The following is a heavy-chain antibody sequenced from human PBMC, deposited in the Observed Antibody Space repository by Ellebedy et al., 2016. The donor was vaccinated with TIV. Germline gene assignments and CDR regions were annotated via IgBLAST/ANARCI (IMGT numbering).Heavy chain of an antibody. D-gene: IGHD5-18*01. CDR3: ARVSYGHFLGY. CDR1: GYTFTSYG. J-gene: IGHJ4*02. V-gene: IGHV1-18*01. CDR2: ISAYNGNT. Sequence: AASVKVSCKASGYTFTSYGISWVRQAPGQGLEWMGWISAYNGNTNYAQKLQGRVTMTTDTSTSTAYMELSSLRSEDTAVYYCARVSYGHFLGYWGQGTLVTVSS.